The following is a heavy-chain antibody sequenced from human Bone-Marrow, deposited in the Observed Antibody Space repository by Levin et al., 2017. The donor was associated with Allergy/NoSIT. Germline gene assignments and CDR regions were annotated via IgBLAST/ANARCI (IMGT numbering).Heavy chain of an antibody. CDR3: ARGYDFWSGYFEY. D-gene: IGHD3-3*01. V-gene: IGHV4-59*11. J-gene: IGHJ4*02. CDR1: GDPINSPY. Sequence: SQTLSLTCGVSGDPINSPYWSWLRPSPGKGLEWIGYIYYSGGTNYNPSLKSRVTISVDTSKTQFSLKLSSVTAADTAKYYCARGYDFWSGYFEYWGQGILVTVSS. CDR2: IYYSGGT.